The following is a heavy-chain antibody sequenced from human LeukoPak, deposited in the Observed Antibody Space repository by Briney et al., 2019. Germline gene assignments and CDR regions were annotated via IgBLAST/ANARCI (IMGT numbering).Heavy chain of an antibody. J-gene: IGHJ6*03. D-gene: IGHD6-19*01. CDR1: GGSISSYY. Sequence: PSETLSLTCTVSGGSISSYYWSWIRQPPGKGLEWIGYIYYSGSTNYNPSLKSRVTISVDTSKNQFSLKLSSVTAADTAVYYCARRSSGWYQNYYYMDVWGKGTTVTVSS. CDR2: IYYSGST. V-gene: IGHV4-59*12. CDR3: ARRSSGWYQNYYYMDV.